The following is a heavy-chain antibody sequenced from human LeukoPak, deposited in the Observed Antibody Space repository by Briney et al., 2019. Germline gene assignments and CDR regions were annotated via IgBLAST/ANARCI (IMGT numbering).Heavy chain of an antibody. CDR2: IIPIFGTA. V-gene: IGHV1-69*13. CDR3: ARDKRALWSPQWLVTLPDDYGMDV. J-gene: IGHJ6*02. Sequence: SVKVSCKASGGTFSSYAISWVRQAPGQGLEWMGGIIPIFGTANYAQKFRGRVTITADESTSTAYMELSSLRSEDTAVYYCARDKRALWSPQWLVTLPDDYGMDVWGQGTTVTVPS. CDR1: GGTFSSYA. D-gene: IGHD6-19*01.